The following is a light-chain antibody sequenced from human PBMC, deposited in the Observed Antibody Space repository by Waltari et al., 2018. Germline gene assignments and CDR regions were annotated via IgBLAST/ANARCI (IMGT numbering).Light chain of an antibody. CDR3: CSYAGRYNLV. V-gene: IGLV2-11*01. CDR2: DVT. J-gene: IGLJ2*01. Sequence: QSALTQPRSVSGSPGQSVTISCTGTTSDVSDYNFVSWYQQHPGKAPKLMIYDVTKRPSGVPDRFSGSKSGNTASLTISGLQAEDEADYYCCSYAGRYNLVFGGGTMLTVL. CDR1: TSDVSDYNF.